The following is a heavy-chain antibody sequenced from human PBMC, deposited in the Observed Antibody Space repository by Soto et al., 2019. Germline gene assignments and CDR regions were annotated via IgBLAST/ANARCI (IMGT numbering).Heavy chain of an antibody. CDR1: GFTFSGSA. D-gene: IGHD1-26*01. CDR3: TTEGVWVGPYGMDV. V-gene: IGHV3-73*01. J-gene: IGHJ6*02. Sequence: EVQLVESGGGLVQPGGSLKLSCAASGFTFSGSAMHWVRQASGKGLEWVGRIRSKANSYATAYAASEKGRFTIARDDSKTTANLHTNSLKTEATAVYYCTTEGVWVGPYGMDVWGQGTTVTVSS. CDR2: IRSKANSYAT.